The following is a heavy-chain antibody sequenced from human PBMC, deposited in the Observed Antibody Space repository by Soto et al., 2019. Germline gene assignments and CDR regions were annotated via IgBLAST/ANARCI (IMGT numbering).Heavy chain of an antibody. D-gene: IGHD3-10*01. Sequence: GESLKISCKGSGYSFTSYWIGWVRQMPGKGLEWMGIIYPGGSDTRYSPSFQGQVTISADKSISTAYLQWSSLKASDTAMYYCARLRFHSGDPGYYYGMDFWGQGTTVTVSS. V-gene: IGHV5-51*01. J-gene: IGHJ6*02. CDR3: ARLRFHSGDPGYYYGMDF. CDR2: IYPGGSDT. CDR1: GYSFTSYW.